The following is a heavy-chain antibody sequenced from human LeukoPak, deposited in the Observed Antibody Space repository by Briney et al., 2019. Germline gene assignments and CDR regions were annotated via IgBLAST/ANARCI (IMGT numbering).Heavy chain of an antibody. Sequence: SETLSLTCTVSGGSISSYYWSWIRQPPGKGLEWIGYIYYSGSTNYNPSLKSRVTISVDTSKNQFSLKLSSVTAADTAVYYCARLKVSGVWFDPWGQGTLVTVSS. CDR3: ARLKVSGVWFDP. V-gene: IGHV4-59*01. CDR2: IYYSGST. CDR1: GGSISSYY. J-gene: IGHJ5*02. D-gene: IGHD2-8*01.